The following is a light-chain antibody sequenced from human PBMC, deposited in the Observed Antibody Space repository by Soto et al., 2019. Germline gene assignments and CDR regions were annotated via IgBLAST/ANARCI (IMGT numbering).Light chain of an antibody. V-gene: IGKV1-39*01. J-gene: IGKJ1*01. CDR1: QSISNH. Sequence: DIQMTQSPSSLSASIGDRVTITCRASQSISNHLNWYQQKPGTTPQLVIYAASTLQGGVPSRFSGSGSGTDFTLTINSLQPEDFATYYCQQAHSIPRTFGQGTNVEVK. CDR3: QQAHSIPRT. CDR2: AAS.